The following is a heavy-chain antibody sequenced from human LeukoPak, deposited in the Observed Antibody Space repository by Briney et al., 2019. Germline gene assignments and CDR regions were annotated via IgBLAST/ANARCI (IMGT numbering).Heavy chain of an antibody. CDR2: ISSGAATI. V-gene: IGHV3-48*03. J-gene: IGHJ4*02. Sequence: GGSLRLSCAASGFTFSSYEMNWVRQAPGKGLEWVSSISSGAATIYYADSVKGRFTISRDNAKNSLYLQMNSLRAADTAVYYCARVGVLSSSWLLYWGQGTLVTVSS. CDR3: ARVGVLSSSWLLY. D-gene: IGHD6-13*01. CDR1: GFTFSSYE.